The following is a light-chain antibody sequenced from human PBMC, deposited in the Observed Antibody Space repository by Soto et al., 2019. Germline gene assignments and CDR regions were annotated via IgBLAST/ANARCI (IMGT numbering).Light chain of an antibody. Sequence: QSALTQPRSVSGSPGQSVTISCTGTTGDVGGYNYVSWYQHHPGNAPKLIINDVSERPSGVPDRFSGFKSGNTASLTISGLQAEDEADYYCCSYAGTFTWVFGGGTMLTVL. CDR3: CSYAGTFTWV. CDR2: DVS. J-gene: IGLJ3*02. CDR1: TGDVGGYNY. V-gene: IGLV2-11*01.